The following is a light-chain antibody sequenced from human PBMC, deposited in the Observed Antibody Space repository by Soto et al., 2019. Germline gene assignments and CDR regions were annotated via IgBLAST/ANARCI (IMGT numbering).Light chain of an antibody. V-gene: IGLV2-14*01. CDR2: DVS. CDR3: SSYTSSSTSGV. Sequence: QSALTQPASVSGSPGQSITISCTGTSSDVGGYNYVSWYQQHPGKAPKLMIYDVSNRPSGVSNRFSGSKSGNTASLTISGRQAEDEADYYCSSYTSSSTSGVFGGGTKVTVL. J-gene: IGLJ2*01. CDR1: SSDVGGYNY.